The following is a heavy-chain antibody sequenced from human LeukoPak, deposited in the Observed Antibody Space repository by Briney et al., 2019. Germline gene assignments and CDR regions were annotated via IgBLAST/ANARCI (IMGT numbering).Heavy chain of an antibody. D-gene: IGHD3-3*01. CDR3: ARTFYDFWSGFSNYDSFHI. CDR1: GYSFTGYY. CDR2: INPSSGGT. Sequence: ASVKVSCKGSGYSFTGYYMHWVRQAPGQGLEWMGWINPSSGGTNYAQKFQGRVTVTRDMSTSTVYMELSSLRSEDTAVYYCARTFYDFWSGFSNYDSFHIWGQGTLVTVSS. J-gene: IGHJ3*02. V-gene: IGHV1-2*02.